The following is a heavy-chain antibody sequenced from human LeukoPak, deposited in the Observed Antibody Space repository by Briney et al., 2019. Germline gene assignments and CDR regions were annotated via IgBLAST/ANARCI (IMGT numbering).Heavy chain of an antibody. Sequence: GGSLRLSCGASGFPFSNYDMHWVRQAPGKGLDWVSAIDTVGNTYYSGSVKGRFTISRENAQNSLFLQMNSLRDGDTALYYCIRIRTREHQYGMDVWGQGTTVTASS. V-gene: IGHV3-13*01. CDR1: GFPFSNYD. D-gene: IGHD1-26*01. CDR3: IRIRTREHQYGMDV. CDR2: IDTVGNT. J-gene: IGHJ6*02.